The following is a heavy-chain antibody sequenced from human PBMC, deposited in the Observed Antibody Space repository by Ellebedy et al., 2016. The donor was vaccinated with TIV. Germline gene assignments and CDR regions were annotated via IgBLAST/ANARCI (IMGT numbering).Heavy chain of an antibody. D-gene: IGHD5-18*01. J-gene: IGHJ4*02. V-gene: IGHV1-69*13. Sequence: ASVKVSXKASGYTFIAYYIHWVRQAPGQGLEWMGGIVAIFGTAKHAQKFQGRVTITADEGTRTAYMELSSLRSEDTAEYYCARGRGYNYGYPTEGGLFDSWGQGTLVTVSS. CDR2: IVAIFGTA. CDR1: GYTFIAYY. CDR3: ARGRGYNYGYPTEGGLFDS.